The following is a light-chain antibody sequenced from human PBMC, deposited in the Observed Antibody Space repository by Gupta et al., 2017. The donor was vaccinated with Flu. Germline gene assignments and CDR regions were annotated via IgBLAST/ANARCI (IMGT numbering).Light chain of an antibody. CDR3: QQNVNRPPRT. CDR2: AGS. Sequence: GTPTWPPAEGATPSCRDSQSVRRNLAWYERRQHKAPRRLFNAGSRRDTAISNRFSGGGGGTQVTLTTTRGEREEFGEYYCQQNVNRPPRTFGQGTKVEIK. J-gene: IGKJ1*01. CDR1: QSVRRN. V-gene: IGKV3-20*01.